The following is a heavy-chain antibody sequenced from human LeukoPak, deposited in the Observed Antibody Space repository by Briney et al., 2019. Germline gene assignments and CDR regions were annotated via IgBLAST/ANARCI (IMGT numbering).Heavy chain of an antibody. J-gene: IGHJ4*02. CDR3: ARVSSGWSLYYFDY. Sequence: KTSETLSLTCTVSGGSISSHYWSWIRQPAGKGLEWIGRIYTSGSTNYNPSLKSRVTMSIDTSKNQFSLKLSSVTAADTAAYYCARVSSGWSLYYFDYWGQGTLVTVSS. CDR2: IYTSGST. D-gene: IGHD6-19*01. V-gene: IGHV4-4*07. CDR1: GGSISSHY.